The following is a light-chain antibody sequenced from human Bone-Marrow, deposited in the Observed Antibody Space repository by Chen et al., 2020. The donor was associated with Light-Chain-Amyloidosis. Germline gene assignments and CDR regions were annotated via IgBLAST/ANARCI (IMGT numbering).Light chain of an antibody. CDR3: SAFTGSRPV. CDR2: EVS. V-gene: IGLV2-14*01. Sequence: QSALTQPASVSGSPGQSITISCTGTSSDVGRYKYVSWYQQFPGKAPKLMIYEVSNRPSGVSTRFSGSESGNTASLTSSGLQADDEADYYCSAFTGSRPVFGGGTKLTVL. J-gene: IGLJ2*01. CDR1: SSDVGRYKY.